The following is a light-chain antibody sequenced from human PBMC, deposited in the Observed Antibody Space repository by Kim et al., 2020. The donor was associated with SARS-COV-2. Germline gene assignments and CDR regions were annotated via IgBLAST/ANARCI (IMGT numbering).Light chain of an antibody. CDR1: QGIRNY. CDR3: IQHNRHPLT. J-gene: IGKJ4*01. Sequence: DIQMTQSPSAMSASVGDRVTITCRASQGIRNYLAWFQQKPGKVPKSLIYAASSLQSGVPSRFSGSGSGTEFSLTISSLQPQDSATYYCIQHNRHPLTFGGGTKVDIK. V-gene: IGKV1-17*03. CDR2: AAS.